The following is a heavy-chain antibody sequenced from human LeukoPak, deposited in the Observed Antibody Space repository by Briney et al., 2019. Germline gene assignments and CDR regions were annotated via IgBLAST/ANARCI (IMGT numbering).Heavy chain of an antibody. CDR2: IYNGGST. J-gene: IGHJ4*01. V-gene: IGHV3-53*01. CDR3: ARDLGPPSSGLGG. Sequence: GGSLRLSCAVSGFTVSSNYMNWVRQAPGKGLEWVSVIYNGGSTDYADSVKGRFTISMDRFKSTLYLQMNSLRVEDTAVYYCARDLGPPSSGLGGWGHGTLVTVSS. CDR1: GFTVSSNY. D-gene: IGHD3-22*01.